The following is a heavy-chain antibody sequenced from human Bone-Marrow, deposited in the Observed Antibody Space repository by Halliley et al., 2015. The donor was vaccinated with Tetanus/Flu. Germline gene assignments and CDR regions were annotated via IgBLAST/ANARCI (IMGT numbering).Heavy chain of an antibody. D-gene: IGHD3-10*01. CDR1: GYTFTAYT. CDR2: INAGNDNT. V-gene: IGHV1-3*01. CDR3: ARDSDYGAGTYHRSGGMDV. J-gene: IGHJ6*02. Sequence: QLVQSGAEVRKPGASVKVSCKASGYTFTAYTLHWVRQAPGQRPEWMGMINAGNDNTRYSEKFQGRVAVTRDTSANTAYMELSSLRSEDTAVYYCARDSDYGAGTYHRSGGMDVWGQGTAVTVSS.